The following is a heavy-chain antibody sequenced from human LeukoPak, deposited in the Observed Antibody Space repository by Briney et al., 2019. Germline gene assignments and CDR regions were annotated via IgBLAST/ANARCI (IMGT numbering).Heavy chain of an antibody. CDR2: ISRNGGRT. CDR3: VKDLPTGGGVDY. J-gene: IGHJ4*02. D-gene: IGHD1-14*01. CDR1: GFTFSTYA. V-gene: IGHV3-64D*06. Sequence: GGSLRLSCSASGFTFSTYAMHWVRQAPGKGLEYVSAISRNGGRTYYAESVKGRFTISRDNSKNTLYLQMSSPRAEDTAVYYCVKDLPTGGGVDYWGQGTLVTVSS.